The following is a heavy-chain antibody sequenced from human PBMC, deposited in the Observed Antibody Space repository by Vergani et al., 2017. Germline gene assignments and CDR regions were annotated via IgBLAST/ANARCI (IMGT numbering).Heavy chain of an antibody. Sequence: QVQLQESGPGLVKPSQTLSLTCTVSGGSISSNHYYWSWIRQPPGTGLEWIGYIYYSGSTYYNPSLKSRVTISVDTSKNQFSLKLNSVTAADTAVYYCARHIMGNDCYQHWGQGTLVTVSS. CDR2: IYYSGST. V-gene: IGHV4-30-4*08. CDR1: GGSISSNHYY. D-gene: IGHD2-21*02. CDR3: ARHIMGNDCYQH. J-gene: IGHJ4*02.